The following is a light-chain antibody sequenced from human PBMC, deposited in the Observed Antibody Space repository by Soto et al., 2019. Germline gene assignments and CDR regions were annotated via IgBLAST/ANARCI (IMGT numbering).Light chain of an antibody. CDR1: QSIRTY. Sequence: DIQMTQSPSSLSASVGDRVTVTCRASQSIRTYLYWYQQKPGKAPQLLIYAASSLETVVPSRCSSSGSGTYFTLTISSLQPDDCATYCCQQSYTTPFTFGPGTKVDIK. J-gene: IGKJ3*01. V-gene: IGKV1-39*01. CDR3: QQSYTTPFT. CDR2: AAS.